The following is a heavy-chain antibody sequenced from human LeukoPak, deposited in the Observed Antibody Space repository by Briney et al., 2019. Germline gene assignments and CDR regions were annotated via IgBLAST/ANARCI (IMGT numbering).Heavy chain of an antibody. D-gene: IGHD6-13*01. CDR1: GYTFTGYY. CDR2: INPNNGVT. V-gene: IGHV1-2*02. CDR3: ASRVAANWFDP. Sequence: GASVKVSCKASGYTFTGYYMHWVRQAPGQGLEWMGWINPNNGVTNYAQKFQGRVTMTRDTSISTAYMELSRLRSDDTAVYYCASRVAANWFDPWGQGTLVTVSS. J-gene: IGHJ5*02.